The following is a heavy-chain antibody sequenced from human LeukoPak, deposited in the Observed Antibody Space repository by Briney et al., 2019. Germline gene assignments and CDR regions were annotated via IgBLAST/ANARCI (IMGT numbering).Heavy chain of an antibody. CDR1: GGSISSYY. J-gene: IGHJ3*02. D-gene: IGHD3-3*01. Sequence: PSETLSLTCTVSGGSISSYYWSWIRQPPGKGLEWIGYMYYSGSTKNKPSLKSRVTISVDTSKNQFSLKLSSVTAADTAVYYCARGRFLDAFDIWGQGTMVTVPS. CDR3: ARGRFLDAFDI. V-gene: IGHV4-59*01. CDR2: MYYSGST.